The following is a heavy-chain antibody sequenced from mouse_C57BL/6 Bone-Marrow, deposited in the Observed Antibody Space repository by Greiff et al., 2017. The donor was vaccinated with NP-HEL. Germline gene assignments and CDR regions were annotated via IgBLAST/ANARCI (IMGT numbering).Heavy chain of an antibody. CDR1: SYSIASGYD. Sequence: EVQLQESGPGMVKPSQSLSLTCTFTSYSIASGYDWHWIRHFPGNKLAWMGYISYSGSTNYNPSLKSRISITHDTSKNHFFLKLNSVTTEDTATDYCAREDYWYFDVWGTGTTVTVSS. V-gene: IGHV3-1*01. J-gene: IGHJ1*03. CDR2: ISYSGST. CDR3: AREDYWYFDV.